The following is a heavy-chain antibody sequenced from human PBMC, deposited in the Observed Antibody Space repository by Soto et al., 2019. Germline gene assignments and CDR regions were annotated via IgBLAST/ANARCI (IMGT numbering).Heavy chain of an antibody. D-gene: IGHD5-12*01. V-gene: IGHV1-2*02. CDR2: INPNTGGT. J-gene: IGHJ4*02. CDR3: ARTSTRGYSGYDLDH. Sequence: GASVKVSCKASGYTFTAYWIHWVRQAPGQGLEWMGYINPNTGGTNYAQKFQGRATWTRDTSISTAYMELSRLTSDDTAVYYCARTSTRGYSGYDLDHWGQGTLVTVSS. CDR1: GYTFTAYW.